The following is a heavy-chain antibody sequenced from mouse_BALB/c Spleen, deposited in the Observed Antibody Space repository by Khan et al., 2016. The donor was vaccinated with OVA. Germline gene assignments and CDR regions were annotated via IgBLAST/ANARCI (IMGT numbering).Heavy chain of an antibody. J-gene: IGHJ2*01. Sequence: VQLQQSGPSLVKPSQTLSLTCSVTGDSITSGYWNWIRKFPGNKLEYMGYISYSGSTYYNPSLKSRISITRDTSKNQHYLQLNSMTTEDSATYYCAATSYYGNYYFDYWGQGTTLTVSS. V-gene: IGHV3-8*02. CDR1: GDSITSGY. CDR3: AATSYYGNYYFDY. CDR2: ISYSGST. D-gene: IGHD2-10*01.